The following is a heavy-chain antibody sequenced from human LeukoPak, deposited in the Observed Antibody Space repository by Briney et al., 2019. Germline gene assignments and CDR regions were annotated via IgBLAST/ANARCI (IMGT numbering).Heavy chain of an antibody. V-gene: IGHV3-30*02. J-gene: IGHJ4*02. Sequence: GGSLRLSCAASGFTFSSYGMHWVRQAPGKGLEWVAFIRYDGSNKYYADSVKGRFTISRDNSKNTLYLQMNSLRAEDTAVYYCVKDHCSSTSCYYYFDYWGQGTLVTVSS. D-gene: IGHD2-2*01. CDR1: GFTFSSYG. CDR3: VKDHCSSTSCYYYFDY. CDR2: IRYDGSNK.